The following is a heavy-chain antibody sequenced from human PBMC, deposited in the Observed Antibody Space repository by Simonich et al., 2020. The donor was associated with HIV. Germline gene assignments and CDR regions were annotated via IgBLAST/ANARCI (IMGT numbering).Heavy chain of an antibody. V-gene: IGHV4-39*01. CDR3: ARQGSSGPYYYYMDL. J-gene: IGHJ6*03. D-gene: IGHD3-22*01. CDR2: IYYSGST. CDR1: GGSITRSSYY. Sequence: QLQLQESGPGLVKPSETLSLTCTVSGGSITRSSYYWGWIRQPPGKGLEWIASIYYSGSTDYNPSLKSRVTISVDTSKNHLSLNLSSVTAADTAVYYCARQGSSGPYYYYMDLWGTGTKVTVSS.